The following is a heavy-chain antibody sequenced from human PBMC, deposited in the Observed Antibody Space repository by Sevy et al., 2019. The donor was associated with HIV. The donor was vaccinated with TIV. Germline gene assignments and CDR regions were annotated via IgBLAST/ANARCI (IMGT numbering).Heavy chain of an antibody. Sequence: GGSLRLSCAASGFTVSSNYMSWVRQAPGKGLEWVSVIYSGGSTYYADSMKGRFTISRNNSKNKLYLQMNSLRAEDTAVYYCARDRRYYDFWSGDFKSDAFDIWGQGTMVTVSS. CDR1: GFTVSSNY. D-gene: IGHD3-3*01. CDR3: ARDRRYYDFWSGDFKSDAFDI. J-gene: IGHJ3*02. CDR2: IYSGGST. V-gene: IGHV3-53*04.